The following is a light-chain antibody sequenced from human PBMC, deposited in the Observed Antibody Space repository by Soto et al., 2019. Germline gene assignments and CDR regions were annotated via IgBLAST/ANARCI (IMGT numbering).Light chain of an antibody. CDR1: TSDVGGYNL. V-gene: IGLV2-23*01. J-gene: IGLJ1*01. Sequence: QSALTQPASVSGSPGQSITISCSGTTSDVGGYNLVSWYQQHTAKAPKLLIYEGTQRPSEVSSRFSGSKSGNTASLTISGLQAEDEADYYCCSYASSSSCVFGTGTKV. CDR3: CSYASSSSCV. CDR2: EGT.